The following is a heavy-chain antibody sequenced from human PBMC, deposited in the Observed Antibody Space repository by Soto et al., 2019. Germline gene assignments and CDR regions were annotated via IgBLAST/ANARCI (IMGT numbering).Heavy chain of an antibody. CDR1: GFTFSDYY. V-gene: IGHV3-11*01. CDR3: ARGRSSSVYFDY. D-gene: IGHD6-6*01. CDR2: IIISASTI. J-gene: IGHJ4*02. Sequence: QVQLVESGGGLVKPGGSLRLSCAASGFTFSDYYMSWIRQAPGKGLEWASYIIISASTIYYADSVKGRFTISRDNAKNSLYLQMNSLRAEDTAVYYCARGRSSSVYFDYWGQGTLVTVSS.